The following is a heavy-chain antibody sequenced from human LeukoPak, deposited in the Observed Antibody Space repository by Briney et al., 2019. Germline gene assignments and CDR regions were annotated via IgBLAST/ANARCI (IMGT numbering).Heavy chain of an antibody. CDR1: GFTFSSYA. J-gene: IGHJ3*02. CDR3: AREETGYDFWSGDAFDI. V-gene: IGHV3-23*01. D-gene: IGHD3-3*01. Sequence: GGSLRLSCAASGFTFSSYAMSWVRQAPGKGLEWVSAISGSGGSTYYADSVKGRFTISRDNSKNTLYLQMNSLRAEDTAVYYCAREETGYDFWSGDAFDIWGQGTMVTVSS. CDR2: ISGSGGST.